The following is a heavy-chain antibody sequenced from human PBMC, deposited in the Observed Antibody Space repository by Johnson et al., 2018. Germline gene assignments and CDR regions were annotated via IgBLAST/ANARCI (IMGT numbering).Heavy chain of an antibody. CDR2: VYYTGRN. Sequence: QVQLQESGPGLVRPSETLSLRCTVSGGSISSYYWSWIRQSPGKGLEWIGYVYYTGRNNYNPSLKSRVTISVDRSKNQFSRKLRSVTAADPAVYYCARLLISARGGDVWGQGTTVTVSS. CDR1: GGSISSYY. V-gene: IGHV4-59*01. J-gene: IGHJ6*02. CDR3: ARLLISARGGDV. D-gene: IGHD2-15*01.